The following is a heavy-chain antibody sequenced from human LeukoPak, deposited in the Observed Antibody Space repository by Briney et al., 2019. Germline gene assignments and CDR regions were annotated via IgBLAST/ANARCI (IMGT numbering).Heavy chain of an antibody. CDR2: IYSGGST. J-gene: IGHJ4*02. CDR3: ARDPIAVAGYYFDY. CDR1: GFTVSSNY. V-gene: IGHV3-53*01. D-gene: IGHD6-19*01. Sequence: TGGSLRLSCAASGFTVSSNYMSWVRQAPGQGLEWVSVIYSGGSTYYADSVKGRFTISRDNSKNTLYLQMNSLRAEDTAVYYCARDPIAVAGYYFDYWGQGTLVTVSS.